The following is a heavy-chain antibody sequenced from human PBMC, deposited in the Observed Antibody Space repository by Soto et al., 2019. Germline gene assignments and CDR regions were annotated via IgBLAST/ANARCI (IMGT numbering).Heavy chain of an antibody. J-gene: IGHJ4*02. CDR3: AKARDSRDGYNWSIDY. Sequence: GGSLRLSCAASGFTFSSYAMSWVRQAPGKGLEWVSAISGSGGSTYYADSVKGRFTISRDNSKNTLYLQMNSLRAEDTAVYYCAKARDSRDGYNWSIDYWGKGTLVTVSS. CDR2: ISGSGGST. D-gene: IGHD5-12*01. V-gene: IGHV3-23*01. CDR1: GFTFSSYA.